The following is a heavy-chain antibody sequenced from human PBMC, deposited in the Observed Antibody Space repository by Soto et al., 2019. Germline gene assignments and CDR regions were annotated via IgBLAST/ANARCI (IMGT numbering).Heavy chain of an antibody. CDR3: ARVGNWNYGSADY. Sequence: QLQLQESGPGLVKPSETLSLTCTVSGGSISSSSYYWGWIRQPPGKGMAWIGRIYYSGSTYYNPSLKSRVTISVDTSKNQFSLKLSSVTAADTAVYYCARVGNWNYGSADYWGQGTLVTVSS. V-gene: IGHV4-39*01. CDR1: GGSISSSSYY. J-gene: IGHJ4*02. D-gene: IGHD1-7*01. CDR2: IYYSGST.